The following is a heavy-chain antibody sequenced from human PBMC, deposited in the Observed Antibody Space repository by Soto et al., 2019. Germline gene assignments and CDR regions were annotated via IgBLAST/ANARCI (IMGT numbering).Heavy chain of an antibody. CDR1: GYTFTNYG. CDR3: ARDEGSHGFDS. D-gene: IGHD6-19*01. J-gene: IGHJ4*02. V-gene: IGHV1-18*04. CDR2: VSGYNGNT. Sequence: QVQLVQSGAEVKKPGASVRVSCKASGYTFTNYGISWVRQAPGQGLGWMGWVSGYNGNTNYAQKLRGRVTMTTDTSTSTAYMELRTLRSDDTAVYYCARDEGSHGFDSWGQGTLVTVSS.